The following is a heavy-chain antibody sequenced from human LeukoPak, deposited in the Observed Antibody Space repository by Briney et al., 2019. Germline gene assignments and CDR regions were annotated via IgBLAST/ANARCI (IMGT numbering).Heavy chain of an antibody. CDR2: GRYDGSNK. Sequence: PGGSLRLTCATSGFTFSSYDMHWVRQAPGKGLEWVAFGRYDGSNKNYADSVQGRFTISRDNSKNSLYLQMNSLRAEDTAVYYCARDETLPDYDSSGYVFDYWGQGTLVTVSS. CDR3: ARDETLPDYDSSGYVFDY. J-gene: IGHJ4*02. D-gene: IGHD3-22*01. CDR1: GFTFSSYD. V-gene: IGHV3-30*02.